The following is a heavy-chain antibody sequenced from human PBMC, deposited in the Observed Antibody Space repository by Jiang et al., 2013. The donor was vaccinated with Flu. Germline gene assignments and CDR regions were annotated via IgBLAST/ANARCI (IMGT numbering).Heavy chain of an antibody. D-gene: IGHD3-22*01. Sequence: SSYYWSWIRQPAGRGLESDWAYLYQWEHQLQPSLKSRVTMSVDTSKNQFSLKLSSVTAADTAVYYCARAGIDYDSSGYYYVGNYFDYWGQGTLVTVSS. CDR2: LYQWEH. CDR3: ARAGIDYDSSGYYYVGNYFDY. CDR1: SSYY. J-gene: IGHJ4*02. V-gene: IGHV4-4*07.